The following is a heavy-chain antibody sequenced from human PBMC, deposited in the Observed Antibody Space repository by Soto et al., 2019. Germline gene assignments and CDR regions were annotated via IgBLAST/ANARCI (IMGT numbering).Heavy chain of an antibody. CDR3: ARSRGRQQLEHLDY. CDR1: GGSISSGGYY. D-gene: IGHD6-13*01. J-gene: IGHJ4*02. Sequence: QVQLQESGPGLVKPSQTLSLTCTVSGGSISSGGYYWSWIRQHPGKGLEWIGYIYYSGSTYYNPSLKSRVTISADTSKNQFSLMLSSVTAADTAVYYCARSRGRQQLEHLDYWGQGTLVTVSS. CDR2: IYYSGST. V-gene: IGHV4-31*03.